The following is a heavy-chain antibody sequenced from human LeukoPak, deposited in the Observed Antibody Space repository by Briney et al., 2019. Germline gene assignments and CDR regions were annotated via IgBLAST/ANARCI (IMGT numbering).Heavy chain of an antibody. Sequence: HVASVKVSCKTSGYIFTDYYMHWVRQAPGQGLEWMGWINSNSGDTNYGQKFQGRVTVTRDTSISTAYMELSSLRSDDTAVYYCARGKSRSGGAYLDFLGQGTLVTVSS. V-gene: IGHV1-2*02. CDR2: INSNSGDT. CDR1: GYIFTDYY. J-gene: IGHJ4*02. CDR3: ARGKSRSGGAYLDF. D-gene: IGHD6-13*01.